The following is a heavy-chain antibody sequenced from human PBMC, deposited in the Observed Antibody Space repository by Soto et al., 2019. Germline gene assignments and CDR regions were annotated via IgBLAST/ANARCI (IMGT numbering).Heavy chain of an antibody. V-gene: IGHV1-69*02. CDR3: ARTHCSSTRCYVGSWDY. Sequence: GASVKVSCKASGGTFSSYTISWVRQAPGQGLEWMGRIIPILGIANYAQKFQGRVTITADKSTSTAYMELSSLRSEDTAVYYCARTHCSSTRCYVGSWDYWGQGTLVTVSS. CDR2: IIPILGIA. J-gene: IGHJ4*02. D-gene: IGHD2-2*01. CDR1: GGTFSSYT.